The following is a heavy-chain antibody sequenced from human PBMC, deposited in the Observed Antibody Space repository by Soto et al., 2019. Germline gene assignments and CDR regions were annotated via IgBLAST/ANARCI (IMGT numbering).Heavy chain of an antibody. CDR3: AKGGRQWLVTSDFNY. V-gene: IGHV3-30*18. CDR2: VSHDGRNT. CDR1: GFTFSDYA. Sequence: VQLVECAGDVVQPGRSLRLSCAAAGFTFSDYAMHWVRQAPGKGLEWVAVVSHDGRNTHYADSVKGRFTISRDSFKNTVSLEMTSLRAEDTAVYYCAKGGRQWLVTSDFNYWGQGALVTVSS. D-gene: IGHD6-19*01. J-gene: IGHJ4*02.